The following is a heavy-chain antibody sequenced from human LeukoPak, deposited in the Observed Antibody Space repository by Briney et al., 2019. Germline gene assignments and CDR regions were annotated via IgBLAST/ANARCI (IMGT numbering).Heavy chain of an antibody. CDR2: IRGSSSDM. D-gene: IGHD3-9*01. Sequence: PGGSLTLSCAASGFSSSELSLNWVRQAPGKGLVWVSNIRGSSSDMNYADSVKGRFTISRENAKNSLYLEMSSLRAEDTAVYYCARDRDWSFDYWGLGTLVSVSS. CDR1: GFSSSELS. CDR3: ARDRDWSFDY. V-gene: IGHV3-21*05. J-gene: IGHJ4*02.